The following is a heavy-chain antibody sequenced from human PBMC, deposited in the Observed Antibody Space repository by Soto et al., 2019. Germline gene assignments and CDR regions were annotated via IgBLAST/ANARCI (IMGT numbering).Heavy chain of an antibody. J-gene: IGHJ4*02. Sequence: ASVKVSCKVSGYNLTELSMHWVRQAPGKGLEWMGGFDPEDGETIYAQKFQGRVTMTEDTSTDTAYMELSSLRSEDTAVYYCATAGQYCSGGSCYGTEIHLASYWGQGTLVTVSS. CDR2: FDPEDGET. V-gene: IGHV1-24*01. CDR1: GYNLTELS. CDR3: ATAGQYCSGGSCYGTEIHLASY. D-gene: IGHD2-15*01.